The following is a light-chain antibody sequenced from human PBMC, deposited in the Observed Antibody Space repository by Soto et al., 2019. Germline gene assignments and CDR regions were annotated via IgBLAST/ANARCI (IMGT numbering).Light chain of an antibody. V-gene: IGLV2-14*01. CDR2: EVS. CDR1: SSDVGGYKF. J-gene: IGLJ2*01. CDR3: NSYTNNRTLV. Sequence: QSVLTQPASVSGSPGQSITISCTGTSSDVGGYKFVSWYQHHPGKAPRLLIFEVSNRPSGIPARFSGSKSGNTASLTISGLQAEDEADYYCNSYTNNRTLVFGGGTKLTVL.